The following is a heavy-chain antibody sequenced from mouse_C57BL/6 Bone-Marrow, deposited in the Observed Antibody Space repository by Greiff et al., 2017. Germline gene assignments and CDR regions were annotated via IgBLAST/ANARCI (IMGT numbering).Heavy chain of an antibody. D-gene: IGHD2-4*01. J-gene: IGHJ3*01. V-gene: IGHV14-4*01. Sequence: EVQLQQSGAELVRPGASVKLSCTASGFNIKDDYMHWVKQRPEQGLEWIGWIDPENGDTEYASKFHGKATITADTSSNTAYLQLSSLTSEDTAVYYCTTHYDYLWFAYWGQGTLVTVSA. CDR3: TTHYDYLWFAY. CDR2: IDPENGDT. CDR1: GFNIKDDY.